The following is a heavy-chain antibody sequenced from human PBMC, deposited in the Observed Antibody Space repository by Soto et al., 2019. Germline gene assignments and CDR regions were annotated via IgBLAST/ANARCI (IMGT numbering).Heavy chain of an antibody. Sequence: QVQLVQSGAEVKKPGSSVKVSCKASGGTFSSYAISWVRQAPGQGLEWMGGIIPIFGTANYAQKLEGRVTITADESTSTAYMELSRLRSEDTAVYYCARGPDSSSSEGWFDPWGQGTLVTVSS. V-gene: IGHV1-69*12. CDR2: IIPIFGTA. CDR1: GGTFSSYA. D-gene: IGHD6-6*01. J-gene: IGHJ5*02. CDR3: ARGPDSSSSEGWFDP.